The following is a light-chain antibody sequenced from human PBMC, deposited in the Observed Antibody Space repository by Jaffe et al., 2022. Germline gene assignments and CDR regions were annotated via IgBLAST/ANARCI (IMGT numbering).Light chain of an antibody. J-gene: IGKJ2*02. CDR3: QQYSNSPST. V-gene: IGKV3-20*01. Sequence: EIVLTQSPGTLSLSPGERATLSCRASQSVDNSYLAWYQHKPGQAPRLLIYGVSSRATGIPDRFSGSGSGTDFALIINRLEPEDFAVYYCQQYSNSPSTFGQGTKLEI. CDR2: GVS. CDR1: QSVDNSY.